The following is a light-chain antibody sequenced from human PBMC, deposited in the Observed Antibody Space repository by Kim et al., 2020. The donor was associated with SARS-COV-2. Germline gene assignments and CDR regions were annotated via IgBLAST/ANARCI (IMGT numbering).Light chain of an antibody. CDR2: SAS. J-gene: IGKJ1*01. V-gene: IGKV1-39*01. CDR1: QSIDNN. Sequence: ASGGDRVTITCRASQSIDNNLNWYYQKPGIAPRLLIYSASSLQSGVPSRFSGRGSGTDFTLTISSLQPEDFATYYCQQSYSTPRTFGQGTKVDIK. CDR3: QQSYSTPRT.